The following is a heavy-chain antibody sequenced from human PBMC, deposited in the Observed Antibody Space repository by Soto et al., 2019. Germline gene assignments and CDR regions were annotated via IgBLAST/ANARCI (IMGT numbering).Heavy chain of an antibody. Sequence: QVQLVQSGAEVKKPGASVKVSCKASGYTFTSYDINWVRKATGQGLEWMAWMNPNSGNTGYTQKFQGRVTMTRKTSISTAYMELSSLRSEDTAVYSCARGRNDDDDAFDSWGQGTMVTVSS. CDR1: GYTFTSYD. CDR3: ARGRNDDDDAFDS. CDR2: MNPNSGNT. V-gene: IGHV1-8*01. D-gene: IGHD1-1*01. J-gene: IGHJ3*02.